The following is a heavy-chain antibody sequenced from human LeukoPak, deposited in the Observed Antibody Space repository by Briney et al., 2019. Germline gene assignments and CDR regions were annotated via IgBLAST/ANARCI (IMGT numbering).Heavy chain of an antibody. Sequence: SETLSLTCTVSNGSISSFYWTWIRQPPGKGLEWIGYIYYTGPTDYNPSLKSRVTISVDTSMNQSSLKLSSVTAADTAVYYCARGYGRYFDYWGQGTLVTLSS. CDR3: ARGYGRYFDY. CDR1: NGSISSFY. V-gene: IGHV4-59*01. D-gene: IGHD5-18*01. J-gene: IGHJ4*02. CDR2: IYYTGPT.